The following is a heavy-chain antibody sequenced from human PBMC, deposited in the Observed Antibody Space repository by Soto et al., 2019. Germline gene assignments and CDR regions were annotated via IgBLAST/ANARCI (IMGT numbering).Heavy chain of an antibody. D-gene: IGHD3-10*01. CDR3: ARGRLLWFGETGAFDI. CDR2: INHSGST. Sequence: SETLSLTCAVYGGSFSGYYWSWIRQPPGKGLEWIGEINHSGSTNYNPSLKSRVTISVDTSKNQFSLRLSSVTAADTAVYYCARGRLLWFGETGAFDIWGQGTMVTVSS. J-gene: IGHJ3*02. V-gene: IGHV4-34*01. CDR1: GGSFSGYY.